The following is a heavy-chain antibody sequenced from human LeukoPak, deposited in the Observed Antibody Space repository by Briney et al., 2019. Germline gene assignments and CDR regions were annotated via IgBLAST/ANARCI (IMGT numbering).Heavy chain of an antibody. CDR3: STGGYYFDY. D-gene: IGHD3-22*01. V-gene: IGHV3-15*01. Sequence: GRSLKLSCAGSGFTFSNAWMNWVRQAPGKGLEWVGRIKSKPNGGTTDYAAPVKGTFTISRDDSKNMAFLQMNSLKTEDTAMYYCSTGGYYFDYWGQGTLVTVSS. CDR1: GFTFSNAW. J-gene: IGHJ4*02. CDR2: IKSKPNGGTT.